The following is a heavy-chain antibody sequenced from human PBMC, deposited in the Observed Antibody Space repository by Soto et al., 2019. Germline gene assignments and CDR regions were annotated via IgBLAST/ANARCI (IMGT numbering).Heavy chain of an antibody. D-gene: IGHD4-17*01. V-gene: IGHV3-30*18. CDR1: GFTFSSYG. CDR2: ISYDGSNK. CDR3: ANSYGDYSAFGY. J-gene: IGHJ4*02. Sequence: PGGSLRLSCAASGFTFSSYGMHWVRQAPGKGLEWVAVISYDGSNKYYADSVKGRFTISRDNSKNTLYLQMNSLRAEDTAVYYCANSYGDYSAFGYWGQGTLVTVSS.